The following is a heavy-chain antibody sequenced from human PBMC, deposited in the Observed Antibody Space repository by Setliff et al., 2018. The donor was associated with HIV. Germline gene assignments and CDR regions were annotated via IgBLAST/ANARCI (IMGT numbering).Heavy chain of an antibody. CDR2: IYYSGST. CDR1: GYSISSGYY. V-gene: IGHV4-38-2*01. J-gene: IGHJ4*02. CDR3: ARGVAVAGVYRY. Sequence: PSETLSLTCAVSGYSISSGYYWDWIRQPPGKGLEWIGTIYYSGSTYYNPSLKSRVTISVDTSKNQFSLRLTSVTAADTAVYYCARGVAVAGVYRYWGQGTLVTVSS. D-gene: IGHD6-19*01.